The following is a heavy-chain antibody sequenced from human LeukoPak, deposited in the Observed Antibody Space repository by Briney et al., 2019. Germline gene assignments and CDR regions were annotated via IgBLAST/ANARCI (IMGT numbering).Heavy chain of an antibody. Sequence: SVKVSCKASGGTFSSYTISWVRQAPGQGLEWRGRIIPILGIANYAQKFQGRVTITADKSTSTAYMELSSLRSEDTAVYYCARMGHSGSPFDYWGQGTLVTVSS. CDR1: GGTFSSYT. CDR2: IIPILGIA. V-gene: IGHV1-69*02. J-gene: IGHJ4*02. CDR3: ARMGHSGSPFDY. D-gene: IGHD1-26*01.